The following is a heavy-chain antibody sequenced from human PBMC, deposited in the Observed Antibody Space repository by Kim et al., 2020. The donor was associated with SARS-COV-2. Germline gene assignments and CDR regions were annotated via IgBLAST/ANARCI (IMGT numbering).Heavy chain of an antibody. D-gene: IGHD4-4*01. CDR2: ISSSSSYI. Sequence: GGSLRLSCAASGFIFSDYTFNWVRQVPGKGLEWVAFISSSSSYIFYADSVRGRFTVFRDNAKSSLSLQMNSLRAEDTAVYYCARSVGNTVTTWPGAFDN. J-gene: IGHJ3*02. V-gene: IGHV3-21*06. CDR3: ARSVGNTVTTWPGAFDN. CDR1: GFIFSDYT.